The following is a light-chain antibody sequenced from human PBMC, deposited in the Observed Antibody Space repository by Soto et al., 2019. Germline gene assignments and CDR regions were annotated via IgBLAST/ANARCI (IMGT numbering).Light chain of an antibody. CDR2: RND. CDR3: SAWDDSLKGAV. V-gene: IGLV1-44*01. J-gene: IGLJ2*01. Sequence: QSVLTQPPSASRTPGQRVTISCSGSSFNIGSNAVNWYQQLPGTAPKLLIYRNDQRPSGVPDRFSGSKSGTSASLAISGLQSEDEADYYCSAWDDSLKGAVFGGGTKLTVL. CDR1: SFNIGSNA.